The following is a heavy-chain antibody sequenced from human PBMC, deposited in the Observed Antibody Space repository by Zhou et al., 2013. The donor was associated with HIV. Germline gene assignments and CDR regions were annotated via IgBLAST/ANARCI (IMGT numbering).Heavy chain of an antibody. J-gene: IGHJ4*02. CDR2: ISTYSGNT. CDR3: ARASSDRSADYYGGGFDY. D-gene: IGHD3-22*01. CDR1: SYTFSNYG. V-gene: IGHV1-18*01. Sequence: QVQLVQSGAEVKKPGASVKVSCKASSYTFSNYGISWVRQAPGQGLQWMGWISTYSGNTKYAQKFQGRVTMTTDTSTSTAYMELRSLRSDDTAVYYCARASSDRSADYYGGGFDYWGQGTLVTVSS.